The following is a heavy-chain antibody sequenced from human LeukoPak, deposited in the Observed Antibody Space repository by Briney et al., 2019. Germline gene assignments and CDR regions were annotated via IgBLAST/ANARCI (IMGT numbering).Heavy chain of an antibody. CDR2: INQDESVK. D-gene: IGHD3-22*01. J-gene: IGHJ4*02. CDR1: GFTFRRFW. V-gene: IGHV3-7*01. CDR3: ARETHYDSSGYHNDY. Sequence: GGSLRLSCAASGFTFRRFWMSWVRQAPGKGLEWVASINQDESVKHYVDSVRGRFTISRDNAKNSLYLQMNSLRAEDTAVYYCARETHYDSSGYHNDYWGQGTLVTVSS.